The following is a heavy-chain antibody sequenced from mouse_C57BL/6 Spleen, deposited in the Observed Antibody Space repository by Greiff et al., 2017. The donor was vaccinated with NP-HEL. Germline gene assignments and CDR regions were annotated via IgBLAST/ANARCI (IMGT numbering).Heavy chain of an antibody. D-gene: IGHD1-1*01. CDR2: IYPGSGNT. CDR3: AREDYYGSSYWYFDV. Sequence: VQLQQSGPELVKPGASVKISCKASGYSFTSYYIHWVKQRPGQGLEWIGWIYPGSGNTKYNEKFKGKATLTADTSSSTAYMQLSSLTSDDAAVYYCAREDYYGSSYWYFDVWGTGTTVTVSS. J-gene: IGHJ1*03. V-gene: IGHV1-66*01. CDR1: GYSFTSYY.